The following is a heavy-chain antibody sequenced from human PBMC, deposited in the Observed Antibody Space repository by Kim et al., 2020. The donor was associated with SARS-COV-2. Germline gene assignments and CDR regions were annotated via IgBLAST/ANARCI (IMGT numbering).Heavy chain of an antibody. J-gene: IGHJ4*02. D-gene: IGHD2-15*01. Sequence: GGSLRLSCAASGFTFSSYWIHWVRQAPGKGLVWVSRINKDGTGEVYADSVKGRFTISRDNAKNTLYLQMNTLRVEDTAVYYCLGGMVAGGTRVHWGLGTL. CDR3: LGGMVAGGTRVH. CDR1: GFTFSSYW. CDR2: INKDGTGE. V-gene: IGHV3-74*01.